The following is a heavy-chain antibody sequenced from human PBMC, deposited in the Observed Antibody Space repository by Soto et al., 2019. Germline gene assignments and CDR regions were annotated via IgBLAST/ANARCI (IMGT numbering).Heavy chain of an antibody. CDR3: AKFKYYYDSSGDPEQDYYYYYGMDV. CDR1: GFTFSSYA. J-gene: IGHJ6*02. V-gene: IGHV3-23*01. Sequence: GSLRLSCAASGFTFSSYAMSWVRQAPGKGLEWVSAISGSGGSTYYADSVKGRFTISRDNSKNTLYLQMNSLRAEDTAVYYCAKFKYYYDSSGDPEQDYYYYYGMDVWGQGTTVTVSS. D-gene: IGHD3-22*01. CDR2: ISGSGGST.